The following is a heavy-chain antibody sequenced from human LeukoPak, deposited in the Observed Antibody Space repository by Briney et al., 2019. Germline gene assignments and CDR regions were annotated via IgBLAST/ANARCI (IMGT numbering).Heavy chain of an antibody. CDR1: GGSFSGYY. D-gene: IGHD6-13*01. Sequence: SETLSLTCAVYGGSFSGYYWSWIRQPPGKGLEWIGEINHSGSTNYNPSLKSRVTISVDKSKNQFSLKLSSVTAADTAVYYCARVGAAAGRYKLFDYWGQGTLVTVSS. CDR2: INHSGST. J-gene: IGHJ4*02. V-gene: IGHV4-34*01. CDR3: ARVGAAAGRYKLFDY.